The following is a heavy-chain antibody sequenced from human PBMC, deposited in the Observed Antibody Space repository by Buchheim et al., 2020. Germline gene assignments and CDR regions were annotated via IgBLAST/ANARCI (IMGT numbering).Heavy chain of an antibody. CDR2: IYSGGST. J-gene: IGHJ2*01. D-gene: IGHD3-9*01. CDR1: GFTVSSNY. CDR3: ARDALPYDILTGYYNGWYFDL. V-gene: IGHV3-66*01. Sequence: EVQLVESGGGLVQPGGSLRLSCAASGFTVSSNYMSWVRQAPGKGLEWVSVIYSGGSTYYADSVKGRFTISRDNSKHTLYLQMNSLRAEDTAVYYCARDALPYDILTGYYNGWYFDLWGRGTL.